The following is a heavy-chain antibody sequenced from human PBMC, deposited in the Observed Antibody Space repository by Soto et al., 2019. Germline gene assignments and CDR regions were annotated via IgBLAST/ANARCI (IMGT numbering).Heavy chain of an antibody. V-gene: IGHV1-18*04. CDR3: ARCPLGLGWWVPYYFDY. Sequence: QVQLVQSGAEVKKPGASVKVSCKASGYTFTSYGISWVRQAPGQGLEWMGWISAYNGNTNYAQKLKGRVTMTTDTSTSTAYMELRSLRSDDTAVYYCARCPLGLGWWVPYYFDYWGQGTLVTVSS. CDR2: ISAYNGNT. D-gene: IGHD2-21*01. CDR1: GYTFTSYG. J-gene: IGHJ4*02.